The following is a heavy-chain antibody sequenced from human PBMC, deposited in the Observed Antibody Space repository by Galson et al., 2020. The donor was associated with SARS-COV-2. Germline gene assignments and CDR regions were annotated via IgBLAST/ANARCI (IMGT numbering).Heavy chain of an antibody. CDR3: ASPYLAAANFLGAFDL. D-gene: IGHD6-13*01. CDR1: GFTFTSYE. Sequence: GESLKISCAASGFTFTSYEMNWVRQAPGKGLEWISYISDSGTNTYYADSVKGRFTISRDNTKKSVYLQMTSLRAEDTAVYYCASPYLAAANFLGAFDLWGRGTMVTVSS. J-gene: IGHJ3*01. V-gene: IGHV3-48*03. CDR2: ISDSGTNT.